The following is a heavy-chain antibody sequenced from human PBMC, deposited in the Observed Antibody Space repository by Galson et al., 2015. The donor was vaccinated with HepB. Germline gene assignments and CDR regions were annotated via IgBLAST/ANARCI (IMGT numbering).Heavy chain of an antibody. CDR1: GYTFTDYY. Sequence: SVKVSCKASGYTFTDYYMHWMRQAPGQGPEWMGWINPISGGTNYAQKFQAWVTMTRDTSISTAYMELSRLRSDDTAVYYCARSHCGSTNCYEDYGMDVWGQGTTVTVSS. V-gene: IGHV1-2*04. CDR3: ARSHCGSTNCYEDYGMDV. D-gene: IGHD2-2*01. J-gene: IGHJ6*02. CDR2: INPISGGT.